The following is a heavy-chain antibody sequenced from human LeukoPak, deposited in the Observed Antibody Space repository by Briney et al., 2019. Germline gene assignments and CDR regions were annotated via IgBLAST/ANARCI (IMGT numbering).Heavy chain of an antibody. J-gene: IGHJ4*02. CDR1: GGSFSGYY. V-gene: IGHV4-34*01. CDR3: ARRPAMVRHKDFDY. CDR2: INHSGST. Sequence: SETLSLTCAVYGGSFSGYYWCWIRQPPGKGLEWIGEINHSGSTNYNPSLKSRVTISVDTSKNQFSLKLSSVTAADTAVYYCARRPAMVRHKDFDYWGQGTLVTVSS. D-gene: IGHD3-10*01.